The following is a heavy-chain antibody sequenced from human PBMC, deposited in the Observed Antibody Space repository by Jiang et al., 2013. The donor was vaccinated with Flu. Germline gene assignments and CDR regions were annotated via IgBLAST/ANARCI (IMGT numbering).Heavy chain of an antibody. CDR1: GYTFTDFY. Sequence: GAEVKKPGASVKVSCKASGYTFTDFYVHWVQQAPGKGLEWVGFVDPEDGETKYAEKFQGRVTITADTSTDTAYMELSSLRSEDTAVFYCATRRSGGSYLSRWGQGTLVTVSS. V-gene: IGHV1-69-2*01. CDR2: VDPEDGET. D-gene: IGHD1-26*01. CDR3: ATRRSGGSYLSR. J-gene: IGHJ4*02.